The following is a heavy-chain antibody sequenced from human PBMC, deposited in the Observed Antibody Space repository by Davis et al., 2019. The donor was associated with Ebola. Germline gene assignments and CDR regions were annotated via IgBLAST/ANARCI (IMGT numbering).Heavy chain of an antibody. D-gene: IGHD4-17*01. J-gene: IGHJ4*02. CDR2: INHSGST. V-gene: IGHV4-34*01. CDR1: GGSFNRYY. CDR3: AALRMSVDY. Sequence: MPSETLSLTCDVHGGSFNRYYWSWIRQSPGKGLEWFGEINHSGSTNYNPSLKSRVTISVDTSENQFSLKLTSVTAADTAVYYCAALRMSVDYWGQGTVVTVSS.